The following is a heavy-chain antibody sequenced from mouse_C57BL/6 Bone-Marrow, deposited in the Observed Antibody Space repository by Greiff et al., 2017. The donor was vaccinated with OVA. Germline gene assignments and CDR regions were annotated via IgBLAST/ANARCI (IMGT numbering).Heavy chain of an antibody. J-gene: IGHJ4*01. CDR3: ARRKYSNYHYYAMDY. Sequence: EVHLVESGGGLVKPGGSLKLSCAASGFTFSDYGMHWVRQAPEKGLEWVAYISSGSSTIYYADTVKGRFTISRDNAKNTLFLQMTSLRSEDTAMYYCARRKYSNYHYYAMDYWGQGTSVTVSS. CDR1: GFTFSDYG. D-gene: IGHD2-5*01. CDR2: ISSGSSTI. V-gene: IGHV5-17*01.